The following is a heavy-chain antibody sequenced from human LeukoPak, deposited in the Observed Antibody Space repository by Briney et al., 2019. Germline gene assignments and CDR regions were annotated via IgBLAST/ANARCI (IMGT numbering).Heavy chain of an antibody. CDR1: GFTFSTYT. Sequence: GGSLRLSCAASGFTFSTYTMNWVRQAPGKGLEWVSFISSSSSYIYYADSVKGRFTIFRDNTKKSLYLQMNSLRAEDTAVYYCARDFSGYDYNFDYWGQGTLVTVSS. CDR3: ARDFSGYDYNFDY. J-gene: IGHJ4*02. D-gene: IGHD5-12*01. V-gene: IGHV3-21*01. CDR2: ISSSSSYI.